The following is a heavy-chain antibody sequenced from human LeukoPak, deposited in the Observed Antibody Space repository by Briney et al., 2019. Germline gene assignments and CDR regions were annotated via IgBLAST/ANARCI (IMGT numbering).Heavy chain of an antibody. CDR3: AKDRSRIGHGGNSALDY. D-gene: IGHD4-23*01. CDR2: ISGSGGST. J-gene: IGHJ4*02. CDR1: GFTFSSYA. Sequence: GGSLRLSCADSGFTFSSYAMSWVRQAPGKGLEWVSAISGSGGSTYYADSVKGRFTISRDNSKNTLYLQMNSLRAEDTAVYYCAKDRSRIGHGGNSALDYWGQGTLVTVSS. V-gene: IGHV3-23*01.